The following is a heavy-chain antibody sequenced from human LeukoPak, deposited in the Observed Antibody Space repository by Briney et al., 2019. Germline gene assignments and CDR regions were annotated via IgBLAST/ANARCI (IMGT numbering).Heavy chain of an antibody. D-gene: IGHD6-19*01. CDR1: GGSISSYY. CDR2: IYYSGST. CDR3: ARSSSGWWAYFDY. V-gene: IGHV4-59*08. J-gene: IGHJ4*02. Sequence: SETLPLTCTVSGGSISSYYWSWIRQPAGKGLEWIGYIYYSGSTNYNPSLKSRVTISVDTSKNQFSPKLSSVTAADTAVYYCARSSSGWWAYFDYWGQGTPVAVSS.